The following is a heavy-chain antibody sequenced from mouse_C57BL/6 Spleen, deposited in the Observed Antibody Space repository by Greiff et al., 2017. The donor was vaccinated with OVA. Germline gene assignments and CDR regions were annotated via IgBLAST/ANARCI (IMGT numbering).Heavy chain of an antibody. CDR1: GYTFTSYW. CDR2: IHPNSGST. D-gene: IGHD2-12*01. V-gene: IGHV1-64*01. CDR3: ARSHDVYAMDY. J-gene: IGHJ4*01. Sequence: QVQLKQPGAELVKPGASVKLSCKASGYTFTSYWMHWVKQRPGQGLEWIGMIHPNSGSTNYNEKFKSKATLTVDKSSSTAYMQLSSLTSEDSAVYYCARSHDVYAMDYWGQGTSVTVSS.